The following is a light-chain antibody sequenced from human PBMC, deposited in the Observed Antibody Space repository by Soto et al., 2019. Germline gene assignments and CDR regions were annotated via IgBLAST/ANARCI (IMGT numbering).Light chain of an antibody. CDR3: QQYGSSPGT. CDR1: QYINTR. Sequence: EIVLTQSPATLSSFPGDRVTLSCRASQYINTRLAWYQHRPGQAPRLLIYQTSLRAAGIPARFSGSGSGTDFTLTIRRLESEDFAVYYCQQYGSSPGTFGQGTKVDIK. J-gene: IGKJ1*01. CDR2: QTS. V-gene: IGKV3-20*01.